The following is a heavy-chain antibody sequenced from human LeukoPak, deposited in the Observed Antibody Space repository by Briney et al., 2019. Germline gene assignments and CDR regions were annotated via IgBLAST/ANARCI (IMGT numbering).Heavy chain of an antibody. CDR2: ISAYNGNT. V-gene: IGHV1-18*01. CDR3: ARAYYYDSSGYQVYFQH. CDR1: GYTFTSYG. D-gene: IGHD3-22*01. J-gene: IGHJ1*01. Sequence: APVKVSCKASGYTFTSYGISWVRQAPGQGLEWMGWISAYNGNTNYAQKLQGRVTMTTDTSTSTAYMELRSLRSDDTAVYYCARAYYYDSSGYQVYFQHWGQGTLVTVSS.